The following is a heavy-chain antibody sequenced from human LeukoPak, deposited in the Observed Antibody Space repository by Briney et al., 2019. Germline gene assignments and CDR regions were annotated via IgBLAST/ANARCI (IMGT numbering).Heavy chain of an antibody. Sequence: GGSLTLSCAASGFTFSSYWMSWVRQAPGKGLEWVANIKQDGSEKYYVDSVKGRFTISRDNAKNSLYLQMNSLRAEDTAVYYCARDVWAIHGKADWFDPWGQGTLVTVSS. CDR3: ARDVWAIHGKADWFDP. D-gene: IGHD2-21*01. CDR2: IKQDGSEK. J-gene: IGHJ5*02. V-gene: IGHV3-7*01. CDR1: GFTFSSYW.